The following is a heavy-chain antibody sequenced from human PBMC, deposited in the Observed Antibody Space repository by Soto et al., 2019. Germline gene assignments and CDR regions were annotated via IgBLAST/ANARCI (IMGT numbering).Heavy chain of an antibody. CDR1: GYTFTSYA. CDR2: INAGNGNT. J-gene: IGHJ6*02. Sequence: ASVKVSCKASGYTFTSYAMQWVRQAPGQRLEWMGWINAGNGNTKYSQKFQGRVXLTXXTSASKVYMGLSSLRSEDTAVYYCARLDWNYGRLTYYYGMDVWGQGTT. D-gene: IGHD1-7*01. V-gene: IGHV1-3*01. CDR3: ARLDWNYGRLTYYYGMDV.